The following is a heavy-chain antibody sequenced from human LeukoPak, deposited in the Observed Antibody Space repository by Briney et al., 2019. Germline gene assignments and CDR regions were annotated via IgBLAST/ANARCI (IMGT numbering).Heavy chain of an antibody. V-gene: IGHV4-59*01. J-gene: IGHJ4*02. CDR1: GGSISSYY. CDR3: ARATYYYDSSGYYGPTPPDY. D-gene: IGHD3-22*01. Sequence: SETLSLTCTVSGGSISSYYWSWIRQPPGKGLEWIGYIYYSGSTNYNPSLKSRVTISVDTSKNQFSLKLSSVTAADTAVYYCARATYYYDSSGYYGPTPPDYWGQGTLVTVSS. CDR2: IYYSGST.